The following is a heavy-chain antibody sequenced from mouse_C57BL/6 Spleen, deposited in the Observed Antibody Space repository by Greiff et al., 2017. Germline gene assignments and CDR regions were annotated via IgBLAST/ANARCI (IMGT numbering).Heavy chain of an antibody. CDR2: ISYDGSN. J-gene: IGHJ2*01. CDR3: ARAPRQLYFDY. CDR1: GYSIPSGYY. D-gene: IGHD3-2*01. V-gene: IGHV3-6*01. Sequence: EVKLQESGPGLVKPSQSLSLTCSVTGYSIPSGYYWNWIRQFPGNKLEWMGYISYDGSNNYNPSLKNRISITRDTSKNQFFLKLNSVTTEDTATYYCARAPRQLYFDYWGQGTTLTVSS.